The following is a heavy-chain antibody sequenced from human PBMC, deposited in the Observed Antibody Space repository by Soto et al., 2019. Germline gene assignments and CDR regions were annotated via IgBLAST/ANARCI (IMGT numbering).Heavy chain of an antibody. D-gene: IGHD3-22*01. CDR3: ARDDRREAFSY. V-gene: IGHV3-33*01. J-gene: IGHJ4*02. CDR1: GCTISSYG. Sequence: QVQLVESGGGVVQPGRCLRLSCAASGCTISSYGMHRVRQAPGKGLEWVAVIWYDGSNKYYADSVKGRFTISRDNSKNTLYLQMNSLRAEDTAVYYCARDDRREAFSYWGQGTLVTVSS. CDR2: IWYDGSNK.